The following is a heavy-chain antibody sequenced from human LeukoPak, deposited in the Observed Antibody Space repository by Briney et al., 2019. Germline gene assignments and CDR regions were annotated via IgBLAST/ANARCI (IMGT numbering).Heavy chain of an antibody. V-gene: IGHV1-8*01. CDR2: MNPNSGNT. CDR1: GYTFTSYD. D-gene: IGHD3-3*01. Sequence: ASVKVSCKASGYTFTSYDINWVRQATGQGLEWMGWMNPNSGNTGYAQKFQGRVTMTTDTSTSTAYMELRSLRSDDTAVYYCARDFSTYYDFWSGYYTSDYWGQGTLVTVSS. CDR3: ARDFSTYYDFWSGYYTSDY. J-gene: IGHJ4*02.